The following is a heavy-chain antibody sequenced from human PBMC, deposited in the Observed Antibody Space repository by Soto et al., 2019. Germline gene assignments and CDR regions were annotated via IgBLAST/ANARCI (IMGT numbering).Heavy chain of an antibody. V-gene: IGHV3-23*01. J-gene: IGHJ3*02. CDR3: AKDLGRITMIVVVINDAFDI. Sequence: EVQLLESGGGLVQPGGSLRLSCAASGFTFSSYAMSWVRQAPGKGLEWVSAISGSGGSTYYADSVKGRFTISRDNSKNTLYLQMISLRAEDTAVYYCAKDLGRITMIVVVINDAFDIWGQGTMVTVSS. CDR1: GFTFSSYA. D-gene: IGHD3-22*01. CDR2: ISGSGGST.